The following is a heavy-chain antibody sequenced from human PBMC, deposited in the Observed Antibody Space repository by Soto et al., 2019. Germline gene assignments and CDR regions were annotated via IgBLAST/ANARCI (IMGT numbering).Heavy chain of an antibody. CDR2: IYATGTT. V-gene: IGHV4-4*07. J-gene: IGHJ5*02. D-gene: IGHD1-1*01. CDR3: VRDGTKTLRDRFDT. Sequence: PSETLSLTCTVSGASISGFYWSWIRKSAGKGLEWIGRIYATGTTDYNPSLKSRVMMSVDTSKKQFSLKLRSVTAADTAVYYCVRDGTKTLRDRFDTWGQGMSVTVYS. CDR1: GASISGFY.